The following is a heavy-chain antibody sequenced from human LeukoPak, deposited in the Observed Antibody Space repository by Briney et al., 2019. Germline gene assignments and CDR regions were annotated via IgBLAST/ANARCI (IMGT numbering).Heavy chain of an antibody. CDR2: INSDGSST. Sequence: GGSLRPSCAASGFTFSSYWMHWVRQAPGKGLVWVSRINSDGSSTTYADSVKGRFTISKDNAKNTVYLQMNSLRAEDTAVYYCARDLYSDISAYYQSLDYWGQGTLVTVSS. CDR3: ARDLYSDISAYYQSLDY. J-gene: IGHJ4*02. CDR1: GFTFSSYW. D-gene: IGHD3-22*01. V-gene: IGHV3-74*01.